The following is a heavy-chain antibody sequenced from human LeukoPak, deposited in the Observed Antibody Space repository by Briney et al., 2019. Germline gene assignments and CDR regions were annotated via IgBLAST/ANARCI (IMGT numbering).Heavy chain of an antibody. J-gene: IGHJ3*02. CDR3: AAAPTYSSGWRRGWAFDI. D-gene: IGHD6-19*01. CDR2: IVVGSGNT. CDR1: GFTFTSSA. Sequence: ASVKVSCKASGFTFTSSAVQWVRQARGQRLEWIGWIVVGSGNTNYAQKFQERVTITRDMSTSTAYMELSSLRSEDTAVYYCAAAPTYSSGWRRGWAFDIWGQGTMVTASS. V-gene: IGHV1-58*01.